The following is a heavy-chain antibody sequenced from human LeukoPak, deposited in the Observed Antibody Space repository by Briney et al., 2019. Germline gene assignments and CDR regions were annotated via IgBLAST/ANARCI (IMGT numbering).Heavy chain of an antibody. CDR1: GGSISSSSYY. J-gene: IGHJ5*02. D-gene: IGHD5-18*01. CDR2: IYYSGST. Sequence: KSSETLSLTCTVSGGSISSSSYYWGWIRQPPGKGLEWIGSIYYSGSTYYNPSLKSRVTISVDTSKNQFSLKLSSVTAADTAVYYCARDRPDTAMVTPWGQGTLVTVSS. CDR3: ARDRPDTAMVTP. V-gene: IGHV4-39*07.